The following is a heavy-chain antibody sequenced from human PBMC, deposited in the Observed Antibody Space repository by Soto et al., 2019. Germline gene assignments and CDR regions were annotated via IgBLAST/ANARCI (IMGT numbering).Heavy chain of an antibody. CDR2: IDWDDDK. CDR3: ARILEGETNVDY. D-gene: IGHD2-21*01. V-gene: IGHV2-70*11. CDR1: GFSLSTSGMC. J-gene: IGHJ4*02. Sequence: SGPTLVNPTQTLTLTCTFSGFSLSTSGMCVSWIRQPPGKALEWLARIDWDDDKYYSTSLKTRLTISKDTSKNQVVLTTTNMDTVDTATYYCARILEGETNVDYWGQGTLVTVSS.